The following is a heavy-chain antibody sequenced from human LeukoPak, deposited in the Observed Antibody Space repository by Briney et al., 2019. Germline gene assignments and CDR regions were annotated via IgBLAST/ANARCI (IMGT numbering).Heavy chain of an antibody. CDR2: IYSGGST. J-gene: IGHJ4*02. V-gene: IGHV3-53*04. Sequence: GGSLRLSCAASGFAFSNYAMSWVRQAPGKGLEWVSVIYSGGSTYYADSVKGRFTISRHNSKNTLYLQMNSLRAEDTAVYYCAREGAGSWGQGTLVTVSS. CDR3: AREGAGS. D-gene: IGHD1-26*01. CDR1: GFAFSNYA.